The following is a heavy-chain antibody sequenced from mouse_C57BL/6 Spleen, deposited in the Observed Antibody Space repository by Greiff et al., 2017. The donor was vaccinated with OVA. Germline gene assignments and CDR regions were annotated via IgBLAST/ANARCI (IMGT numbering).Heavy chain of an antibody. CDR3: ARWVAPYYFDY. J-gene: IGHJ2*01. CDR1: GYTFTSYW. V-gene: IGHV1-50*01. D-gene: IGHD1-1*02. CDR2: IDPSDSYT. Sequence: QVQLQQPGAELVKPGASVKLSCKASGYTFTSYWMQWVKQRPGQGLEWIGEIDPSDSYTNYNQKFKGKATLTVDTSSSTAYMQLSSLTSEDSAVYYCARWVAPYYFDYWGQGTTLTVSS.